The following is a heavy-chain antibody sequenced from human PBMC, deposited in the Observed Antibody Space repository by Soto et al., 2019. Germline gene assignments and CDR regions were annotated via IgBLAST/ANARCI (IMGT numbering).Heavy chain of an antibody. CDR1: GGTFSSYA. CDR2: IIPIFGTA. J-gene: IGHJ4*02. Sequence: SVKVSCKASGGTFSSYAISWVRQAPGQGLEWMGGIIPIFGTANYAQKFQGRVTITADESTSTAYMVLSGLSFEDTAVYYCSRLGMDYYDGSGYYYSPYYFDYWGQGTLVTVSS. V-gene: IGHV1-69*13. CDR3: SRLGMDYYDGSGYYYSPYYFDY. D-gene: IGHD3-22*01.